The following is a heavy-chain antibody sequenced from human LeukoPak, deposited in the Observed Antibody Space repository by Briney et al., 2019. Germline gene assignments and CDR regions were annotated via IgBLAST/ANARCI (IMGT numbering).Heavy chain of an antibody. CDR3: ARVTGYMIEDYFDY. CDR1: GGSISNYY. Sequence: SETLSLTCTVSGGSISNYYWSWIRQPAGKGLEWIGRIYTSGSTNYNPSLKSRVTMSVDTSKNQFSLKLSSVTAADTAVYYCARVTGYMIEDYFDYWGQGILVTVSS. D-gene: IGHD3-9*01. CDR2: IYTSGST. V-gene: IGHV4-4*07. J-gene: IGHJ4*02.